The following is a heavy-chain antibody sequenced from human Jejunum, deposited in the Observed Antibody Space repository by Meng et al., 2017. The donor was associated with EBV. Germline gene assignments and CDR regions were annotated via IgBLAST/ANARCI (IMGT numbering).Heavy chain of an antibody. V-gene: IGHV3-20*01. CDR2: INWDGRRT. D-gene: IGHD2-2*03. CDR3: ARDKRGAGYCHDY. CDR1: GFTLEDYG. J-gene: IGHJ4*02. Sequence: EVASAGSGGVWVLPGGSLSLSCVPSGFTLEDYGMNWVRQVPGKGLEWVATINWDGRRTGYADSVKGRFTISRDNAKNSLYLQMNSLRAEDTALYHCARDKRGAGYCHDYWGQGTLVTVSS.